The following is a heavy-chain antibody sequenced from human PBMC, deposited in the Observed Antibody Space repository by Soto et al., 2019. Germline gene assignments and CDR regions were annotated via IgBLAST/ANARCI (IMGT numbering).Heavy chain of an antibody. D-gene: IGHD3-10*01. V-gene: IGHV2-5*02. J-gene: IGHJ4*02. CDR2: IYWDDDK. CDR1: AFSLSTSGVG. Sequence: GPTLVNRTQSLTVTCTLPAFSLSTSGVGVGWIRQPPGKALEWLALIYWDDDKRYSPSLKSRLTITKDTSKNQVVLTMTNMDPVYTATYYCEQRPGNYGSGSYLDYWGQGTLGTVSS. CDR3: EQRPGNYGSGSYLDY.